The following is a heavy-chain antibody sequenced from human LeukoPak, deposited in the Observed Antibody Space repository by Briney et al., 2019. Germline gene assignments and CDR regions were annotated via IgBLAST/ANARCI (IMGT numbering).Heavy chain of an antibody. CDR1: GGSISGYY. CDR2: IYSSGST. D-gene: IGHD2-2*01. J-gene: IGHJ6*02. Sequence: SETLSLTCSVSGGSISGYYWTWLRQPAGRGLEWIGRIYSSGSTNYNPSLKSRVTMSVDTSKNQFSLKLTSVTAADTAVYYCARECDGTSCPYNNMDIWGQGTTVTVSS. V-gene: IGHV4-4*07. CDR3: ARECDGTSCPYNNMDI.